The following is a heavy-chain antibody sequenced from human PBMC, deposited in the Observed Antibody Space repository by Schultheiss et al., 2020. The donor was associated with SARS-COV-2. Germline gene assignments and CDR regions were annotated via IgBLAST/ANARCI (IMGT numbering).Heavy chain of an antibody. J-gene: IGHJ6*03. CDR3: ARVGRQDIVVVPAAIPIHYYYYYIDV. CDR1: GFTFSSYA. V-gene: IGHV3-23*01. Sequence: GGSLRLSCAASGFTFSSYAMSWVRQAPGKGLEWVSAISGSGGSTYYADSVKGRFTISRDNSKNTLYLQMNSLRAEDTAVYYCARVGRQDIVVVPAAIPIHYYYYYIDVWGKGGTVTVA. CDR2: ISGSGGST. D-gene: IGHD2-2*02.